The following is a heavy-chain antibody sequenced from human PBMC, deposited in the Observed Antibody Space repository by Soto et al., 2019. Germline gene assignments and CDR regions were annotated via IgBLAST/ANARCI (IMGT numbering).Heavy chain of an antibody. CDR3: ARDPDILTGYLPNWFDP. CDR2: ISSSSSTI. J-gene: IGHJ5*02. D-gene: IGHD3-9*01. V-gene: IGHV3-48*01. Sequence: EVQLVESGGGLVQPGGSLRLSCAASGFTFSSYSMNWVRQAPGKGLEWVSYISSSSSTIYYADSVKGRFTISRDNAKNSLYLQMNSLRAEDTAVYYCARDPDILTGYLPNWFDPWGQGTLVTVSS. CDR1: GFTFSSYS.